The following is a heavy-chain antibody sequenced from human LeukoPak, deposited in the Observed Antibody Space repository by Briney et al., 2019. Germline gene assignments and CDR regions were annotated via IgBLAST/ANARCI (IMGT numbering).Heavy chain of an antibody. V-gene: IGHV2-5*02. CDR2: IYWDDDK. D-gene: IGHD1/OR15-1a*01. J-gene: IGHJ4*02. CDR1: GFSLYSSGVG. CDR3: AHRRPGHLTGWDNSYFDN. Sequence: SGLTLVIPTQTLTLTCTFSGFSLYSSGVGVGWIRQPPGRALEWLAVIYWDDDKRYNPSLRSRLTMSKDASRNQVFLVVANMDPVDTATYYCAHRRPGHLTGWDNSYFDNWGPGTLVTVSS.